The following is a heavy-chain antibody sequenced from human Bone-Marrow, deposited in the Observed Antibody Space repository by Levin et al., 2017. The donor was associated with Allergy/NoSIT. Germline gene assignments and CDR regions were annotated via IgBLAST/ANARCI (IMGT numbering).Heavy chain of an antibody. J-gene: IGHJ6*02. Sequence: GGSLRLSCAASGFTFSSYAMHWVRQAPGKGLEWVAVISYDGSNKYYADSVKGRFTISRDNSKNTLYLQMNSLRAEDTAVYYCARGALGYCSSTSCYTGRYYYYGMDVWGQGTTVTVSS. CDR2: ISYDGSNK. CDR3: ARGALGYCSSTSCYTGRYYYYGMDV. D-gene: IGHD2-2*02. CDR1: GFTFSSYA. V-gene: IGHV3-30-3*01.